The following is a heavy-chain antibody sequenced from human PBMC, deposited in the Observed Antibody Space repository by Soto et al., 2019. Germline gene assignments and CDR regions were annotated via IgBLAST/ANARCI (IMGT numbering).Heavy chain of an antibody. Sequence: ASVKVSCKASGYTFTGHYMHWVRQAPGQGLEWMGWINPNSGGTNYAQKFQGRVTMARDTSISTAYMELSRLRSDDTAVYYCAREEVPAAYYYYGMDVWGQGTTVTVSS. V-gene: IGHV1-2*02. CDR3: AREEVPAAYYYYGMDV. CDR1: GYTFTGHY. J-gene: IGHJ6*02. D-gene: IGHD2-2*01. CDR2: INPNSGGT.